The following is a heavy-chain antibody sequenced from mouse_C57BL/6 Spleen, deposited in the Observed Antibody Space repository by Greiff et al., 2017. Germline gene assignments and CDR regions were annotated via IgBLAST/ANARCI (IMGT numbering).Heavy chain of an antibody. Sequence: EVQLQQSGAELVKPGASVKLSCTASGFNIKDYYMHWVKQRTEQGLEWIGRIDPEDGVTKYAPKFQGKATITADTSANTAYLQLSSLTSEDTAVYYCARYITTVVAGDYWGQGTTLTVSS. J-gene: IGHJ2*01. V-gene: IGHV14-2*01. D-gene: IGHD1-1*01. CDR3: ARYITTVVAGDY. CDR2: IDPEDGVT. CDR1: GFNIKDYY.